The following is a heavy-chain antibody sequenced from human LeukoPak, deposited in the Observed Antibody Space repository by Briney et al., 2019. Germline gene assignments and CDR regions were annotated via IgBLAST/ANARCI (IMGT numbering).Heavy chain of an antibody. Sequence: PGGSLRLSCAASGFTFSNYWMHWVRQAPGKGLVWVSRITSDGTSTSYADSVMGRFTISRDNAKNTLYLQMNSLRVDDTAVYYFTRPLDYWGQGTLVTVS. CDR3: TRPLDY. J-gene: IGHJ4*02. CDR2: ITSDGTST. V-gene: IGHV3-74*01. CDR1: GFTFSNYW.